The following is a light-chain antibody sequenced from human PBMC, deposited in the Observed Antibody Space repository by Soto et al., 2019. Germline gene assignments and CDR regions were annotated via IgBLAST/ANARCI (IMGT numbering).Light chain of an antibody. V-gene: IGKV3-15*01. CDR2: GAS. CDR1: QSVHSN. Sequence: EIVMTQSPATLSLSPGETATLSCRASQSVHSNLAWFQQHPGQAPRLLIYGASSRATGIPVRFSGSGSGTEFTLTISSLQPEDFAVYYCQQYTDSPWGTFGGGTKVDIK. J-gene: IGKJ4*01. CDR3: QQYTDSPWGT.